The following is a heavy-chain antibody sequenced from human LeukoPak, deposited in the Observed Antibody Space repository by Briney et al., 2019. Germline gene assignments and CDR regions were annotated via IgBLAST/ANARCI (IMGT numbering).Heavy chain of an antibody. V-gene: IGHV4-4*07. Sequence: SEPLSLTCTGTGGSISSYYRSWVRQPAGKGLEWIGRIYTSGSTNYNASLKSRVSMSVDTSKNQFSLKLSSVTAADTAVFYCARENSGSYRGFDYWGQGTLVTVS. D-gene: IGHD1-26*01. CDR2: IYTSGST. CDR1: GGSISSYY. CDR3: ARENSGSYRGFDY. J-gene: IGHJ4*02.